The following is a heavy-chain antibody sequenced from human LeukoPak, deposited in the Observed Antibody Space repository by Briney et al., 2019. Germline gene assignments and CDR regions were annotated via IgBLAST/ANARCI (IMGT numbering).Heavy chain of an antibody. CDR2: IKQDGSEK. Sequence: PGGSLRLSCAASGFTLRTSWMSWARQAPGKGLEWVANIKQDGSEKNYVDSVKGRFTISRDNAKNSLYLQMNSLRAEDTAVYYCAKYGWGPLDWGQGTLVTFSS. CDR3: AKYGWGPLD. V-gene: IGHV3-7*01. D-gene: IGHD3-16*01. J-gene: IGHJ4*02. CDR1: GFTLRTSW.